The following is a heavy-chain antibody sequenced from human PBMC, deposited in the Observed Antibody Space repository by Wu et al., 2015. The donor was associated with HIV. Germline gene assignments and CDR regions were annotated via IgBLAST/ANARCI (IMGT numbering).Heavy chain of an antibody. CDR3: ARERVDYDSSGYRAHRGHHFDY. Sequence: QVQLVQSGAEVKKPGASVKVSCKASGYTFTSYYMHWVRQAPGQGLEWMGWISAYNGNTNYAQKLQGRVTMTTDTSTSTAYMELSSLRSEDTAVYYCARERVDYDSSGYRAHRGHHFDYWGQGTLVTVSS. CDR2: ISAYNGNT. V-gene: IGHV1-18*04. D-gene: IGHD3-22*01. J-gene: IGHJ4*02. CDR1: GYTFTSYY.